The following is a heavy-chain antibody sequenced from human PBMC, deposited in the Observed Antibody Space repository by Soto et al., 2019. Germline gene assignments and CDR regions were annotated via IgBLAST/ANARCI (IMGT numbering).Heavy chain of an antibody. CDR1: GGSVSSGSYY. CDR3: ARGGGVGSFDY. J-gene: IGHJ4*02. Sequence: QVQLQESGPGLVKPSETLSLTCTVSGGSVSSGSYYWSWIRQPPGKGLEWIGYIYYSGSTNYNPGLKRRVTISVDTAKNQFSLKLSSVTAAYTAVYYCARGGGVGSFDYWGQGTLVTVSS. V-gene: IGHV4-61*01. D-gene: IGHD3-16*01. CDR2: IYYSGST.